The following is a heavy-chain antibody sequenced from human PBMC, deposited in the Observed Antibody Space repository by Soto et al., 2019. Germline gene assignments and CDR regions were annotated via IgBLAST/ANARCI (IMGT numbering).Heavy chain of an antibody. CDR2: INRDGSTI. V-gene: IGHV3-74*01. D-gene: IGHD6-13*01. CDR1: GFTLSSHW. J-gene: IGHJ3*02. CDR3: ARVADCTYSSNCNGRAAFDM. Sequence: EVQLVESGGGLAQPGGSLRLSCAASGFTLSSHWMHWDRQAPGKGRVWVSRINRDGSTINYDDSVRGRYPISRDNAKNTLSLQMNSLRAEDTAVYYCARVADCTYSSNCNGRAAFDMWGQGTMVTVSS.